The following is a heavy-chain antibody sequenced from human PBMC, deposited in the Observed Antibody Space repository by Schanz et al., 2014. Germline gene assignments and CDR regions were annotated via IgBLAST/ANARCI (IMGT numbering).Heavy chain of an antibody. J-gene: IGHJ4*02. V-gene: IGHV4-59*10. CDR1: GGSISSHY. D-gene: IGHD5-18*01. CDR2: LLSSERA. Sequence: QVQLQQWGAGLLKPSETLSLTCAVFGGSISSHYWSWVRQAPGEGLEWIAYLLSSERAKYNPSLDSRSTLSLDTSKSQFSLPLRYVTAADTAVYYCATIPRGNIYGYFDYWGQGTLVTVSS. CDR3: ATIPRGNIYGYFDY.